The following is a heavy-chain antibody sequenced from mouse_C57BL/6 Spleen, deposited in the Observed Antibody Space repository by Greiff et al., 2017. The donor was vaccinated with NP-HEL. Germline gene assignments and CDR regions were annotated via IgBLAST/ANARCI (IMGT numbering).Heavy chain of an antibody. V-gene: IGHV1-50*01. CDR2: IDPSDSYT. Sequence: QVQLQQPGAELVKPGASVKLSCKASGYTFTSYWMQWVKQRPGQGLEWIGEIDPSDSYTNYNQKFKGKATLTVDTSSSTAYMQLSSLTSEDSAVYYCAISGNYRQLRPLDYWGQGTTLTVSS. J-gene: IGHJ2*01. CDR3: AISGNYRQLRPLDY. D-gene: IGHD3-2*02. CDR1: GYTFTSYW.